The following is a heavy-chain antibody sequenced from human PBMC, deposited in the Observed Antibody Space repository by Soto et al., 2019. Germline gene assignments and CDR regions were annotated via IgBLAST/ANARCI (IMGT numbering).Heavy chain of an antibody. Sequence: GGSLRLSCAASGFTFSDYYMSWIRQAPGKGLEWVSYISSSGSTIYYADSVKGRFTISRDNAKNSLYLQMNSLRAEDTAVYYCARGAKVPAAMLDYYYYYYMDVWGKGTTVTAP. CDR2: ISSSGSTI. J-gene: IGHJ6*03. CDR3: ARGAKVPAAMLDYYYYYYMDV. CDR1: GFTFSDYY. D-gene: IGHD2-2*01. V-gene: IGHV3-11*01.